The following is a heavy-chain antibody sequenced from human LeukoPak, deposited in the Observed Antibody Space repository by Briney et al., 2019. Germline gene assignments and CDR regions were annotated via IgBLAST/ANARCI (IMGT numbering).Heavy chain of an antibody. V-gene: IGHV1-46*01. CDR3: ARDDYYDSSGYLFAFDI. J-gene: IGHJ3*02. CDR1: GYTFTSYY. D-gene: IGHD3-22*01. CDR2: INPSGGST. Sequence: EAPVKVSCKASGYTFTSYYMHWVRQAPGQGLEWMGIINPSGGSTSYAQKFQGRVTMTRDMSTSTVYMELSSLRSEDTAVYYCARDDYYDSSGYLFAFDIWGQGTMVTVSS.